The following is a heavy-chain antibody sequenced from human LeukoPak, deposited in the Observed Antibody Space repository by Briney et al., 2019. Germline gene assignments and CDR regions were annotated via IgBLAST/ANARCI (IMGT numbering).Heavy chain of an antibody. J-gene: IGHJ5*02. D-gene: IGHD3-16*01. V-gene: IGHV3-11*04. CDR3: ARGGRESAGFDP. Sequence: GGSLRLSCAASGFTFTDYYMSWIRQTPGKGLEWISYISSSGNTIYYTDSVKGRFTISRDNAKKSLYLQMNSLGVEDTAVYYCARGGRESAGFDPWGQGTLVTVSS. CDR1: GFTFTDYY. CDR2: ISSSGNTI.